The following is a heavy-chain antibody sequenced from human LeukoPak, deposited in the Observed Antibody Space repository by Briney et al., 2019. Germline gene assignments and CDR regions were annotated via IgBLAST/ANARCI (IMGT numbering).Heavy chain of an antibody. CDR3: ARVAKGCTNGVCYTEWFDP. Sequence: PSETLSLTCTVSGGSISSYYWSWIRQPAGKGLEWIGRIYTSGSTNYNPSLKSRVTMSVDTSKNQFSLKLSFVTAADTAVYYCARVAKGCTNGVCYTEWFDPWGQGTLVTVSS. V-gene: IGHV4-4*07. J-gene: IGHJ5*02. CDR1: GGSISSYY. CDR2: IYTSGST. D-gene: IGHD2-8*01.